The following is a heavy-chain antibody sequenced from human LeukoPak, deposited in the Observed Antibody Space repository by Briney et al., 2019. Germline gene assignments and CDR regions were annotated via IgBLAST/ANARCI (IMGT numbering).Heavy chain of an antibody. J-gene: IGHJ5*02. V-gene: IGHV4-59*01. CDR1: GGSSSSYY. D-gene: IGHD3-10*01. CDR2: IYYSGST. CDR3: ARGGYYGSGNDFRFDP. Sequence: SETLSLTCTVSGGSSSSYYWSWIRQPPGKGLEWIGYIYYSGSTNYKPSLKSRVTISVDTSKNQFSLKLSSVTAADTAVYYCARGGYYGSGNDFRFDPWGQGTLVTVSS.